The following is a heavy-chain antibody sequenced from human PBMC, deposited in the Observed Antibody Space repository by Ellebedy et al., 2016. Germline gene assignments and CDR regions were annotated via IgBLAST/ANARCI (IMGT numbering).Heavy chain of an antibody. CDR2: ISAYNGNT. CDR1: GYTFTSYG. CDR3: ARGAHGYSYASNDY. V-gene: IGHV1-18*01. J-gene: IGHJ4*02. D-gene: IGHD5-18*01. Sequence: ASVKVSXXASGYTFTSYGISWVRQAPGQGLEWMGWISAYNGNTNYAQKLQGRVTMTTDTSTSTAYMELRSLRSDDTAVYYCARGAHGYSYASNDYWGQGTLVTVSS.